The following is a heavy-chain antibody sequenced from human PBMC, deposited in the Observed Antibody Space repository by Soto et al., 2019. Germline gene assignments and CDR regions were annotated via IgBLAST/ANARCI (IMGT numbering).Heavy chain of an antibody. J-gene: IGHJ4*02. CDR2: ISWNSGSI. Sequence: EVQLVESGGGLVQPGRSLRLSCAASGFTYDDHGIHWVRQAPGKGLEWVSGISWNSGSIGYADSLKGRFTISRDNAKNSLYLQMSGLRDEDTGVYFCVGGGLRYFDYWGQGALVTVSS. V-gene: IGHV3-9*01. CDR1: GFTYDDHG. CDR3: VGGGLRYFDY. D-gene: IGHD3-16*01.